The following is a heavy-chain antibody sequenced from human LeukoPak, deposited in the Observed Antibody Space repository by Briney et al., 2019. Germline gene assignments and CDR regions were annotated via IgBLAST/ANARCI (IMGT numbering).Heavy chain of an antibody. D-gene: IGHD2-2*01. CDR1: GGTFSSYA. CDR2: IIPIFGTA. CDR3: ARDCSSTSCYGDFEAFDI. J-gene: IGHJ3*02. Sequence: ASVKVSCKASGGTFSSYAISWVRQAPGQGLEWKGGIIPIFGTANYAQKFQGRVTITTDESTSTAYMELSSLRSEDTAVCYCARDCSSTSCYGDFEAFDIWGQGTMVTVSS. V-gene: IGHV1-69*05.